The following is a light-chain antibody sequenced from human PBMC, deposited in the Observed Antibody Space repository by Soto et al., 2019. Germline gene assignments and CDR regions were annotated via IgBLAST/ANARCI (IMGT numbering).Light chain of an antibody. CDR3: QQYTAYYSWT. J-gene: IGKJ1*01. Sequence: DIQMTQAPSTLSASVGDRVTITCRASQSIDRWLAWYQHKPGKAPKVLIWDATTLHRGVPSRFSGSRSGTEYTIPISSPQPADFATYYCQQYTAYYSWTLGQGTQGGYQ. V-gene: IGKV1-5*01. CDR2: DAT. CDR1: QSIDRW.